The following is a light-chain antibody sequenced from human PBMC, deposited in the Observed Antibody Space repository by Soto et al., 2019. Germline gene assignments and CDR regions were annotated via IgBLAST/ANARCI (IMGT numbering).Light chain of an antibody. Sequence: QSALTQPPSVSGSPGQSVTISCTGTSSDVDSYNRVSWYQQPPGTAPKLMIYEVSNRPSGVPDRFSGSKSGNTASLTISGLQAEDEADYYYSSYTSSSTLVFGGGTKLTVL. CDR2: EVS. J-gene: IGLJ3*02. CDR1: SSDVDSYNR. V-gene: IGLV2-18*02. CDR3: SSYTSSSTLV.